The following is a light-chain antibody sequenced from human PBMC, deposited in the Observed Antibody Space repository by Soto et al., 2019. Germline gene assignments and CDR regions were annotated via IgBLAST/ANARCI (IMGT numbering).Light chain of an antibody. V-gene: IGLV2-14*01. Sequence: QSALTQPASVSGSPGQSITISCTGTSSDVGGYNYVSWYQQHPGKAPELMIYDVSNRSSGVSNRFSGSKSGNTASLTISGLQAEDEADYYCSSYTSSSTHVVFGGGTKLTVL. CDR2: DVS. CDR3: SSYTSSSTHVV. J-gene: IGLJ2*01. CDR1: SSDVGGYNY.